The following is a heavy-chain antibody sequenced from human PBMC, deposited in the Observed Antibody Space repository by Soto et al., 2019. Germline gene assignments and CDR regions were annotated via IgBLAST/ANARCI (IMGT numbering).Heavy chain of an antibody. Sequence: GASVKVSCKASGYTFTSYGISWVRQAPGQGLEWMGWISAYNGNTNYAQKLQGRVTMTTDTSASTAYMELRSLRSDDTAVYYCAREGVVVVVAATPYYYYYYGMDVWGQGTTVTV. CDR3: AREGVVVVVAATPYYYYYYGMDV. CDR2: ISAYNGNT. D-gene: IGHD2-15*01. V-gene: IGHV1-18*01. J-gene: IGHJ6*02. CDR1: GYTFTSYG.